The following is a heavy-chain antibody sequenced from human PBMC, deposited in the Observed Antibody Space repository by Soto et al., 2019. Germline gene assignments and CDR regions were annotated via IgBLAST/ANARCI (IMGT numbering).Heavy chain of an antibody. CDR2: IFYSGST. Sequence: SETLSLTCTVSGDSISSSNYFWGWIRQPPGKGLEWIGTIFYSGSTYYNPSIKSRVTISVDTSKNQFSLKLTSVTAADTALYYCARRYGWLYFDYWGQGTLVTVSS. CDR1: GDSISSSNYF. V-gene: IGHV4-39*01. CDR3: ARRYGWLYFDY. D-gene: IGHD3-10*01. J-gene: IGHJ4*02.